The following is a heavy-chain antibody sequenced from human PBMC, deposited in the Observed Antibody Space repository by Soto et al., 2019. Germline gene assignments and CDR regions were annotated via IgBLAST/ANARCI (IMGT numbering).Heavy chain of an antibody. V-gene: IGHV4-30-4*01. J-gene: IGHJ5*02. D-gene: IGHD4-17*01. Sequence: QVQLQESGPGLVKPSQTLSLTCTVSGGSISSGDYYWSWIRQPPGKGLEWIGYIYYSGSTYYNPSLKSRLTISVDTSNHQFSLQLSSVTAADTAVYYCARVPDDYGDYEQRDGYGTWGQGTLVTVSS. CDR3: ARVPDDYGDYEQRDGYGT. CDR2: IYYSGST. CDR1: GGSISSGDYY.